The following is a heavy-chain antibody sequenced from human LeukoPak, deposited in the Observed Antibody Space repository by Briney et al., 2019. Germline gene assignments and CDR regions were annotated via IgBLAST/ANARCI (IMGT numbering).Heavy chain of an antibody. CDR2: SRDKGNRYTT. CDR3: TRLGIAPRDFDY. V-gene: IGHV3-72*01. D-gene: IGHD6-6*01. CDR1: EFTFSSYA. Sequence: SGGSLRLSCAASEFTFSSYAMSWVRQAPGKGLEWVGRSRDKGNRYTTAYAASVRGRFTISRDDSKNSLYLQMNSLKIEDTAVYYCTRLGIAPRDFDYWGQGTLVTVSS. J-gene: IGHJ4*02.